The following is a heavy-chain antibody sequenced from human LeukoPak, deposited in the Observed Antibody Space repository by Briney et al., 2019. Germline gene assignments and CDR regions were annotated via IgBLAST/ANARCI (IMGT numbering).Heavy chain of an antibody. Sequence: GASVKVSCKASGGTFSSYAISWVRQAPGQGLEWMGGIIPIFGTANYAQKFQGRVTITADKSTSTAYMELSSLRSEDTAVYYCAIDIVVVPAAMFDERGWFDPWGQGTLVTVSS. D-gene: IGHD2-2*01. CDR3: AIDIVVVPAAMFDERGWFDP. J-gene: IGHJ5*02. CDR2: IIPIFGTA. CDR1: GGTFSSYA. V-gene: IGHV1-69*06.